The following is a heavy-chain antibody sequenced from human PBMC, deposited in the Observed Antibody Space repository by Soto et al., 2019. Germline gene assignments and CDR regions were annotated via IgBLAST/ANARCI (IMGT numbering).Heavy chain of an antibody. CDR2: IDDGGST. V-gene: IGHV4-34*01. CDR1: GGSFSGYF. D-gene: IGHD3-16*01. J-gene: IGHJ6*02. CDR3: SRTPYRKRLIRSYYYYGMDV. Sequence: NPSETLSLTCGVNGGSFSGYFWSWIRQPPGRGLEWIGEIDDGGSTKYNPSLKSRVTISLDTSKSQFSLTLDSTTAADTAVYYCSRTPYRKRLIRSYYYYGMDVWGQGTTVTVSS.